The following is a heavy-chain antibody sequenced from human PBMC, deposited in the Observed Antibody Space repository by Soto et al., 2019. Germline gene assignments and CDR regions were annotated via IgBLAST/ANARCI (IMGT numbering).Heavy chain of an antibody. CDR2: IYHSGRT. CDR3: TKDGSGHPYYSDT. CDR1: GGSISSNNW. D-gene: IGHD3-3*01. J-gene: IGHJ5*02. V-gene: IGHV4-4*02. Sequence: SETLSLTCAVSGGSISSNNWWSWVRQAPGKGLEWIGEIYHSGRTSYNPSLRSRVTMSVDKSKNQFSLIVTSVTAAATAVYHCTKDGSGHPYYSDTWGPRTLVTVSS.